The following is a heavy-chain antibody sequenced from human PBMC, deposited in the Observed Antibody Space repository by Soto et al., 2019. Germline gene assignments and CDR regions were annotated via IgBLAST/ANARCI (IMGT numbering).Heavy chain of an antibody. D-gene: IGHD4-4*01. CDR2: TYYRSKWYN. Sequence: QVQLQQSGPGLVKPSQTLSLTCAISGDSVSSNSAAWNWIRQSPSRGLEWLGRTYYRSKWYNDYCVTVKSSITHHPGNIKNPFPLPLNPVAPQDTGGDYCARVTARCEGYFDYWGQGTLVTVSS. V-gene: IGHV6-1*03. J-gene: IGHJ4*02. CDR3: ARVTARCEGYFDY. CDR1: GDSVSSNSAA.